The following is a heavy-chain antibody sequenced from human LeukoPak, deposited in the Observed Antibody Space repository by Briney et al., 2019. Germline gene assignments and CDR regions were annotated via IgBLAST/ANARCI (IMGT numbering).Heavy chain of an antibody. CDR1: GYSISSGYY. Sequence: SETLSLTCTVSGYSISSGYYWGWIRQPPGKGLEWIGSIYHSGSTYYNPSLKSRVTISVDTSKNQFSLKLSSVTAADTAVYYCARDSDTAMARGFDYWGQGTLVTVSS. CDR3: ARDSDTAMARGFDY. D-gene: IGHD5-18*01. CDR2: IYHSGST. J-gene: IGHJ4*02. V-gene: IGHV4-38-2*02.